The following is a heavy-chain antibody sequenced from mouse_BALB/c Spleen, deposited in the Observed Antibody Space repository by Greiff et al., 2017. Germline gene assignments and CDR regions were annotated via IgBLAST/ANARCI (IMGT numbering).Heavy chain of an antibody. D-gene: IGHD2-4*01. Sequence: EVQRVESGGGLVKPGGSLKLSCAASGFTFSSYAMSWVRQTPEKRLEWVATISSGGSYTYYPDSVKGRFTISRDNAKNTLYLQMSSLRSEDTAMYYCARHVYYDYDDYAMDYWGQGTSVTVSS. V-gene: IGHV5-9-3*01. CDR1: GFTFSSYA. CDR2: ISSGGSYT. J-gene: IGHJ4*01. CDR3: ARHVYYDYDDYAMDY.